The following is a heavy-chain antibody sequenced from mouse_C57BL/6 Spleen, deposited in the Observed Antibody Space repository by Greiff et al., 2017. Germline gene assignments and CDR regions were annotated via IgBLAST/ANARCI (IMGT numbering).Heavy chain of an antibody. CDR2: IYPGDGDT. J-gene: IGHJ4*01. Sequence: VQGVESGPELVQPGASVKISCKASGYAFSSSWMNWVKQRPGKGLEWIGRIYPGDGDTNYNGKFTGKATLTADKSSSTAYMQLSSLTSEDSAVYFCAKEGAPTVVAPVDYWGHGASVTVSS. CDR3: AKEGAPTVVAPVDY. CDR1: GYAFSSSW. D-gene: IGHD1-1*01. V-gene: IGHV1-82*01.